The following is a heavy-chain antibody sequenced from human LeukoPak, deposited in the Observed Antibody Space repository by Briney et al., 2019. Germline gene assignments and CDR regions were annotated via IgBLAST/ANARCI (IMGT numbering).Heavy chain of an antibody. CDR1: GGSISSYY. Sequence: SETLSLTCTVSGGSISSYYWSWIRQPPGKGLEWIGYIYYSGSTYYNPSLKSRVTISVDTSKNQFSLKLCSVTAADTAVYYCATSGEDYAFDIWGQGTMVTVSS. D-gene: IGHD3-16*01. J-gene: IGHJ3*02. CDR3: ATSGEDYAFDI. CDR2: IYYSGST. V-gene: IGHV4-59*04.